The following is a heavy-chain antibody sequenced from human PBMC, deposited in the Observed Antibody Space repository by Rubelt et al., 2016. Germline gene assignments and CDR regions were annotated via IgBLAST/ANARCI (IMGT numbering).Heavy chain of an antibody. CDR3: ARGSGSRVY. J-gene: IGHJ4*02. CDR2: INHSGST. V-gene: IGHV4-38-2*02. D-gene: IGHD3-10*01. CDR1: GYSISSGYY. Sequence: QVQLQESGPGLVKPSETLFLTCTVSGYSISSGYYWGWIRQPPGKGLEWIGEINHSGSTNYNPSPKGRVTISVDTSKNQFSLKLSSVTAADTAVYYCARGSGSRVYWGQGTLVTVSS.